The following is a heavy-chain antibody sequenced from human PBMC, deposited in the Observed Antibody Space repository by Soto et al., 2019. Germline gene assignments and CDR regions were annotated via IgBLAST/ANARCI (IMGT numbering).Heavy chain of an antibody. D-gene: IGHD6-13*01. J-gene: IGHJ4*02. CDR1: GFSLSTSEVG. CDR2: LYWDDDK. V-gene: IGHV2-5*02. CDR3: VHRACKGGNSWLPGH. Sequence: QITLKESGPTLVKPTQTLTLTCTFSGFSLSTSEVGVGWIRQPPGKALEWLALLYWDDDKRYNPSLKSRLTNPKDTPKKQVVLKLAHMDPLGPAPFYCVHRACKGGNSWLPGHWGQGTLVTVSS.